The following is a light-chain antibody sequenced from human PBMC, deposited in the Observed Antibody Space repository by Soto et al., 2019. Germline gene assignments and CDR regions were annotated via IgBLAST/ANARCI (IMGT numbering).Light chain of an antibody. CDR1: SFDVGSYNA. CDR3: CSYAGRNSFVL. V-gene: IGLV2-23*03. Sequence: QSVLTQPASVSGSPGQSITISCTGTSFDVGSYNAVSWYQQYPGKAPKLMIYEGNKRPSGVSDRFSGSRFGYTASLTISGLQSEDEADYYCCSYAGRNSFVLFGGGTQLTVL. J-gene: IGLJ3*02. CDR2: EGN.